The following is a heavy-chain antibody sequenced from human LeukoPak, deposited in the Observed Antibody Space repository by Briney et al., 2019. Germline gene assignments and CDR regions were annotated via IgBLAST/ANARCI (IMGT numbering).Heavy chain of an antibody. D-gene: IGHD3-9*01. CDR2: MSYSGNT. Sequence: SETLSLTCTVSGGSISGSSYFWGWIRQPPGKGLEWVGGMSYSGNTDHNPSLKSRVTTSVDTSKNQFSLKLSSVTAADTAVYYCARHVSDYDILTGYLDYYYYYMDVWGKGTTVTVSS. CDR1: GGSISGSSYF. J-gene: IGHJ6*03. CDR3: ARHVSDYDILTGYLDYYYYYMDV. V-gene: IGHV4-39*01.